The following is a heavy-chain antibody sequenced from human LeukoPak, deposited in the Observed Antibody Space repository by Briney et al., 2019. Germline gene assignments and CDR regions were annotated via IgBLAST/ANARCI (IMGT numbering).Heavy chain of an antibody. CDR2: INHSGST. CDR1: GGSFSGYY. Sequence: SETLSLTCAVYGGSFSGYYWSWIRQPPGEGLEWIGEINHSGSTNYNPSLKSRVIISVDTSKNQFSLKLSSVTAADTAVYYCAREKGLLRYFDYWGQGTLVTVSS. CDR3: AREKGLLRYFDY. D-gene: IGHD2-15*01. V-gene: IGHV4-34*01. J-gene: IGHJ4*02.